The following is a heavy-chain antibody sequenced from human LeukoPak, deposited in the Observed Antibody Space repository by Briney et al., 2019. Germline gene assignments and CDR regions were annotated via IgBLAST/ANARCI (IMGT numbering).Heavy chain of an antibody. D-gene: IGHD6-13*01. CDR1: GFTFSSYA. J-gene: IGHJ6*02. CDR2: ISYDGSNK. V-gene: IGHV3-30*04. Sequence: GGSLRLSCAASGFTFSSYAMHWLRQAPGRGLEWVAVISYDGSNKYYVDSVKGRFTISRDNSQNTLYLQVNGLRAEDTAVFYCARGVWQQLNPYYYYGMDVWGQGTTVTVSS. CDR3: ARGVWQQLNPYYYYGMDV.